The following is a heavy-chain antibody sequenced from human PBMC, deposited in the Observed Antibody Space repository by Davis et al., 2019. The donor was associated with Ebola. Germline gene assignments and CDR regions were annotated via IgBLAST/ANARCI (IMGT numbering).Heavy chain of an antibody. CDR2: MDPDNSDT. CDR1: GYTFTSYG. J-gene: IGHJ6*02. V-gene: IGHV1-8*02. CDR3: ARLAKTRSTYYYYQSPMDV. D-gene: IGHD1-14*01. Sequence: ASVKVSCKASGYTFTSYGINWVRQAPGQGLEWMGWMDPDNSDTRYAPSFQGRITMTTNTAISTAYMELSSLRFDDTAVYYCARLAKTRSTYYYYQSPMDVWGQGTTVTVSS.